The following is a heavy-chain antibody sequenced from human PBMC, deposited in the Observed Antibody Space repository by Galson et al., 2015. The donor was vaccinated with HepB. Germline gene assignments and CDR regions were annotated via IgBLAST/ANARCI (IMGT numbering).Heavy chain of an antibody. CDR1: GFTFSSYA. CDR2: ISYDGSNK. V-gene: IGHV3-30-3*01. D-gene: IGHD5-12*01. Sequence: SLRLSCAASGFTFSSYAMHWVRQAPGKGLEWVAVISYDGSNKYYADSVKGRFTISRDNSKNTLYLQMNSLRAEDTAVYYCARVLSGYDDYWGQGTLVTVSS. J-gene: IGHJ4*02. CDR3: ARVLSGYDDY.